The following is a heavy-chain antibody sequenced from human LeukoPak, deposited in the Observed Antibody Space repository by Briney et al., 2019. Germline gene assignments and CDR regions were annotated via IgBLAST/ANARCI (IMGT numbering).Heavy chain of an antibody. J-gene: IGHJ4*02. CDR1: GFTFSSYS. Sequence: GGSLRLSCAASGFTFSSYSMNWVRQAPGKGLEWVSSISSSSSHIYYADSVKGRFTISRDNAKNPLYLQMNSLRAEDTAVYYCARALLDSEDIVVVPAAMGDYWGQGTLVTVSS. CDR3: ARALLDSEDIVVVPAAMGDY. D-gene: IGHD2-2*01. CDR2: ISSSSSHI. V-gene: IGHV3-21*01.